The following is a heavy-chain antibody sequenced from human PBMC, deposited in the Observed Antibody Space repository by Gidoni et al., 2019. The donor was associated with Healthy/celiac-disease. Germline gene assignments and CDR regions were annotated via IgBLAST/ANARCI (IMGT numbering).Heavy chain of an antibody. Sequence: QVQLQQWGAGLLKPSETLSLTCAVYGGSCSGYYWRWIRQPPGKGLEWIGEINHSGSTNYNPSLKSRVTISVDMSKNQFSLKLSSVTAAHTAVYYCATTPNSSGWFYYYYGMDVWGQGTTVTVSS. J-gene: IGHJ6*02. V-gene: IGHV4-34*01. CDR2: INHSGST. D-gene: IGHD6-19*01. CDR3: ATTPNSSGWFYYYYGMDV. CDR1: GGSCSGYY.